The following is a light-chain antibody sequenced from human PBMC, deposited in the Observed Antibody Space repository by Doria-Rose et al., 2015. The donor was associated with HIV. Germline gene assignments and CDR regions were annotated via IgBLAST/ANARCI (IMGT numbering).Light chain of an antibody. CDR2: GKN. Sequence: SSELTQEPAVSVALRQTVRITCQGDSLRRSYASWYQQKPGQAPLHVIYGKNHRPSAIPDRFSGSSSGNTASLTITGAQAEDEADYYCSPRDSGANHVLFGGGTKVTVL. V-gene: IGLV3-19*01. CDR3: SPRDSGANHVL. J-gene: IGLJ2*01. CDR1: SLRRSY.